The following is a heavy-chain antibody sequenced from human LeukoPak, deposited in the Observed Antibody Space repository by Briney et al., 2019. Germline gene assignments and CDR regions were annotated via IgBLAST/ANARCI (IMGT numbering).Heavy chain of an antibody. CDR2: IYYSGST. Sequence: PSETLSLTCTVSGGSISSYYWGWIRQPPGKRLEWIGYIYYSGSTNYNPSLKSRVTISVDTSKNQFSLKLNSVTAADTAVYYCARGPYSYDSSGAFDIWGQGTMVTVSS. V-gene: IGHV4-59*01. J-gene: IGHJ3*02. CDR3: ARGPYSYDSSGAFDI. D-gene: IGHD3-22*01. CDR1: GGSISSYY.